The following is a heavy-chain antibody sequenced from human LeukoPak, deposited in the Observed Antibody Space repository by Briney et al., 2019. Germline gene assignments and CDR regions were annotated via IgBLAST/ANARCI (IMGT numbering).Heavy chain of an antibody. Sequence: SETLSLTCTVSGGSISSYYWSWIRQPAGKGLEWIGRIYTSGSTNYNPSLKSRVTMSVDTSKNQFSLKLSSVTAADTAVYYCARERLGYSPSTKDWFDPWGQGTLVTVPS. V-gene: IGHV4-4*07. CDR1: GGSISSYY. CDR3: ARERLGYSPSTKDWFDP. D-gene: IGHD5-12*01. CDR2: IYTSGST. J-gene: IGHJ5*02.